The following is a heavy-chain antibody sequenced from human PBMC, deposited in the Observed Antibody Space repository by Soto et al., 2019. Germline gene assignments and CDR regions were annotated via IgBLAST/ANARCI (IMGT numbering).Heavy chain of an antibody. Sequence: ASVKVSCKASGGTFSSYAISWVRQAPGQGLEWMGGIIPIFGTANYAQKFQGRVTITADESTSTAYMELSSLRSGDTAVYYCARDISGLFDYWGQGTMLTVSS. V-gene: IGHV1-69*13. CDR1: GGTFSSYA. CDR2: IIPIFGTA. D-gene: IGHD5-12*01. CDR3: ARDISGLFDY. J-gene: IGHJ4*02.